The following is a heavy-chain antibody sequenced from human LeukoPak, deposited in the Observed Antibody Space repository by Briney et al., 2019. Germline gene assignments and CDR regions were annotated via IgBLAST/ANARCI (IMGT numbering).Heavy chain of an antibody. V-gene: IGHV4-59*01. D-gene: IGHD3-10*01. CDR2: IYNSGST. J-gene: IGHJ4*02. CDR1: GDSISSYY. Sequence: SETLSLTCTVSGDSISSYYWSWIRQPPGKGLEWIGYIYNSGSTNYNPSLKSRVTISVDTSKNQLSLKLTSVTAADTAVYYCARDRELGYWGQGTLVTVSS. CDR3: ARDRELGY.